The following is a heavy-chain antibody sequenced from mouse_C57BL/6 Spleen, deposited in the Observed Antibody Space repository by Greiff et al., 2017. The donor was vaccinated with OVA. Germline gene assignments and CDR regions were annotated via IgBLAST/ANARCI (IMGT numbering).Heavy chain of an antibody. J-gene: IGHJ2*01. V-gene: IGHV1-52*01. CDR2: IDPSDSET. CDR1: GYTFTSYW. CDR3: ASRDDYDGFDY. Sequence: VQLQQPGAELVRPGSSVKLSCKASGYTFTSYWMHWVKQRPIQGLEWIGNIDPSDSETHYNQKFKDKATLTVDKSSSTAYMQLSSLTSEDSAVYYGASRDDYDGFDYWGQGTTLTVSS. D-gene: IGHD2-4*01.